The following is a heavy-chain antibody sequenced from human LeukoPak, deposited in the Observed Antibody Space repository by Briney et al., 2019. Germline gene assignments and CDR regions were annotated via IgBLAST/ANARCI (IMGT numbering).Heavy chain of an antibody. V-gene: IGHV1-18*01. CDR2: ISAYNGNT. D-gene: IGHD3-3*01. CDR1: GYTFTSYG. CDR3: ARDVSSYYDFWSGYQDPPRGWFDP. Sequence: ASVKVSCKASGYTFTSYGISWVRQAPGQGLEWMGWISAYNGNTNYAQQLQGRVTMTTDTSTSTAYMELRSLRSDDTAVYYCARDVSSYYDFWSGYQDPPRGWFDPWGQGTLVTVSS. J-gene: IGHJ5*02.